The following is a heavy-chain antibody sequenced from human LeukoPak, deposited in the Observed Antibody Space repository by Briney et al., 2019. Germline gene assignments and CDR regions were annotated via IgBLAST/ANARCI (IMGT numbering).Heavy chain of an antibody. V-gene: IGHV3-21*01. CDR3: ARGELWGPRPVDAFDI. CDR2: ISSSSSYI. CDR1: GFSFSSYS. J-gene: IGHJ3*02. D-gene: IGHD1-26*01. Sequence: GGSLRLSCAASGFSFSSYSMNWVRQAPGKGLEWVSSISSSSSYIYYADSVKGRFTISRDNAKNSLYLQMNSLRAEDTAVYYCARGELWGPRPVDAFDIWGQGTMVAVSS.